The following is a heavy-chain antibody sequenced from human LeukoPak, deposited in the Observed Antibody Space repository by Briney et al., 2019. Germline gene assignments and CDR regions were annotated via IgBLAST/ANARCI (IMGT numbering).Heavy chain of an antibody. V-gene: IGHV3-30*01. D-gene: IGHD1-26*01. CDR2: ISYDGSNK. Sequence: GGSLRLSCAASGFTFSSYAMHWVRQAPGKGLEWVAVISYDGSNKYYADSVKGRLTISRDNSKNTLYLQMNSLRAEDTAVYYCARTYSGSSKDYWGQGTLVTVSS. CDR1: GFTFSSYA. J-gene: IGHJ4*02. CDR3: ARTYSGSSKDY.